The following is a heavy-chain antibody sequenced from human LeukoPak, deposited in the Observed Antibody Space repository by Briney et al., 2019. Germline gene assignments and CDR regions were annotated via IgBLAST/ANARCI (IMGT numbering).Heavy chain of an antibody. CDR1: GGSIRTHY. CDR3: ARGLMGAWRGFDY. J-gene: IGHJ4*02. D-gene: IGHD2-8*01. CDR2: IYYSGST. Sequence: SETLSLTCTVSGGSIRTHYWGWIRQPPGKGLEWIGYIYYSGSTNYNPSLKSRVTISVDTSRNQFSLKLSSVTAADTAVYYCARGLMGAWRGFDYWGQGTLVTVSS. V-gene: IGHV4-59*11.